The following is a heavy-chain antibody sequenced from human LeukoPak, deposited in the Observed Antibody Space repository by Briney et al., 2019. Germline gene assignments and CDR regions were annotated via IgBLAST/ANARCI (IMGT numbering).Heavy chain of an antibody. D-gene: IGHD6-13*01. CDR2: IHYSGST. V-gene: IGHV4-31*03. Sequence: SQTLSLTCTVSGGSISSNGYYWSWIRQHSGKGLEWIGYIHYSGSTNYNPSLKSRVTISVDTSKNQFSLKLSSVTAADTAVYYCARGSGYSSSWYVYWGQGTLVTVSS. CDR3: ARGSGYSSSWYVY. J-gene: IGHJ4*02. CDR1: GGSISSNGYY.